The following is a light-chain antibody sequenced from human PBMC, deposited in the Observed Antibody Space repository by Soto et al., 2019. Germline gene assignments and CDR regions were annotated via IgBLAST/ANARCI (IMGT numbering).Light chain of an antibody. CDR1: SSDVGSHNL. CDR3: RSHVGGSTWTWV. V-gene: IGLV2-23*02. CDR2: EVN. J-gene: IGLJ3*02. Sequence: QSALTQPASVSGSPGQSITISCTGTSSDVGSHNLVSWYQQHPGKAPKFMIYEVNKRPSGVSNRFSGSKSGNTASLTISGLQAEDEADYYCRSHVGGSTWTWVFGGGTKLTVL.